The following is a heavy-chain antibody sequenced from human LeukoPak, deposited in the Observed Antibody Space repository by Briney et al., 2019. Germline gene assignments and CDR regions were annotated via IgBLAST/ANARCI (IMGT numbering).Heavy chain of an antibody. V-gene: IGHV3-11*01. D-gene: IGHD2-15*01. J-gene: IGHJ6*02. Sequence: PGGSLRLSCAASGFTFSDYYMSWIRQAPGKGQEWVSYISSSGSTIYYADSVKGRFTISRDNAKNSLYLQMNSLRAEDTAVYYCARDLGYCSGGSCYDYYYYGMDVWGQGTTVTVSS. CDR1: GFTFSDYY. CDR3: ARDLGYCSGGSCYDYYYYGMDV. CDR2: ISSSGSTI.